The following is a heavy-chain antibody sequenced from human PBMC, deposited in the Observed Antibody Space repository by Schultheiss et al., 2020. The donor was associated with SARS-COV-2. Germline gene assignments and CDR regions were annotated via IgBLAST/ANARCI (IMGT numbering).Heavy chain of an antibody. J-gene: IGHJ4*02. CDR2: IYTSGST. D-gene: IGHD6-19*01. Sequence: SETLSLTCTVSGYSISSGYHWGWIRQPPGKGLEWIGRIYTSGSTNYNPSLKSRVTISVDTSKNQFSLKLSSVTAADTAVYYCANGLEQWLVRGDYWGQGTLVTVSS. V-gene: IGHV4-38-2*02. CDR1: GYSISSGYH. CDR3: ANGLEQWLVRGDY.